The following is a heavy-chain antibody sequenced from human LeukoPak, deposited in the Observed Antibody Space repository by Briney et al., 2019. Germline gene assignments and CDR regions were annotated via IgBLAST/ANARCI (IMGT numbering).Heavy chain of an antibody. CDR3: ARDSDDTAMGTVDY. V-gene: IGHV1-69*06. J-gene: IGHJ4*02. D-gene: IGHD5-18*01. Sequence: ASVKVSCKASGGTFSSYAISWVRQAPGQGLEWMGGIIPIFGTANYAQKFQGRVTITADKSTSTAYMELSSLRSEDTAVYYCARDSDDTAMGTVDYWGQGTLVTVSS. CDR2: IIPIFGTA. CDR1: GGTFSSYA.